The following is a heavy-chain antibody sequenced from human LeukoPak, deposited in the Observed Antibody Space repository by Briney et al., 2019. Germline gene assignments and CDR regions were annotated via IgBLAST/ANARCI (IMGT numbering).Heavy chain of an antibody. CDR1: GDFISNGGYY. D-gene: IGHD3-16*01. V-gene: IGHV4-31*03. Sequence: SETLSLTCSVAGDFISNGGYYWSWIRQHPGKGLEWIGFIFYSGRTYYNPSLRSRLNISLGTSLNQFSLELRSVTAADTAVYYCATTVGSYFDYWSQGTLVTVSS. CDR2: IFYSGRT. CDR3: ATTVGSYFDY. J-gene: IGHJ4*02.